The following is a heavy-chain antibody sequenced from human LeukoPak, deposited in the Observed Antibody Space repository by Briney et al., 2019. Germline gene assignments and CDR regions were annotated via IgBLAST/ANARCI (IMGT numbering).Heavy chain of an antibody. CDR1: GFTFSSYS. Sequence: GGSLRLSYAATGFTFSSYSMNWVRQAPGRGLEWVSYISSSSSTIYDADSVKGRFTISRDNAKNSLYLQMNSLRAEDTAVYYCAREALMAPPHVGDAFDIWGQGTMVTVSS. D-gene: IGHD3-10*01. CDR3: AREALMAPPHVGDAFDI. CDR2: ISSSSSTI. J-gene: IGHJ3*02. V-gene: IGHV3-48*01.